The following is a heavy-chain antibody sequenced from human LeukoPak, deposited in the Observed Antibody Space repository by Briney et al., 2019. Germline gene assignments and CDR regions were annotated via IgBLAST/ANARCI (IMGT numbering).Heavy chain of an antibody. CDR1: GFNFDDYG. V-gene: IGHV3-20*04. CDR2: INWNGDKT. CDR3: ARAGLYNWNYEGTAYFDY. D-gene: IGHD1-7*01. J-gene: IGHJ4*02. Sequence: GGSLRLSCAASGFNFDDYGMSWVRQAPGKGLEWVFGINWNGDKTGYADSVKGRFTISRDNAKNSLYLQMNSLRAEDTALYYCARAGLYNWNYEGTAYFDYWGQGTLVTVSS.